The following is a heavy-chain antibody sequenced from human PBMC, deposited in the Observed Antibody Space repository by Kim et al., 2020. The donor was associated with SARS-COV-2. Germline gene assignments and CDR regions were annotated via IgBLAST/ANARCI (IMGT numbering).Heavy chain of an antibody. Sequence: SETLSLTCAVYGGSFSGYYWSWIRQPPGKGLEWIGEINHSGSTNYNPSLKSRVTISVDTSKNQFSLKLSSVTAADTAVYYCASSTVALPGYWGQGTLVTV. V-gene: IGHV4-34*01. CDR1: GGSFSGYY. CDR2: INHSGST. J-gene: IGHJ4*02. D-gene: IGHD4-17*01. CDR3: ASSTVALPGY.